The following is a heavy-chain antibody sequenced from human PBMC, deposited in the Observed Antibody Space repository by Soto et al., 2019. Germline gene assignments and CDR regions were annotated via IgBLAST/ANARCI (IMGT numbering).Heavy chain of an antibody. Sequence: SETLSLTCNVCGGSVSDYYCSWIRQAPWKGLEWIGYIHYRGVINYNPSLKSRVTMSVDPSKNQFSLNLRSVTTADTAVYFCARHPDGEYGHCGQGSLVAVSP. CDR3: ARHPDGEYGH. CDR2: IHYRGVI. D-gene: IGHD4-17*01. CDR1: GGSVSDYY. V-gene: IGHV4-59*02. J-gene: IGHJ4*02.